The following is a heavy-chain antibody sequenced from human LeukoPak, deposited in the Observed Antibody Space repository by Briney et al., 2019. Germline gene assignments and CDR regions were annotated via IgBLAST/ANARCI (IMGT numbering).Heavy chain of an antibody. J-gene: IGHJ3*02. CDR1: GGTFSSYG. CDR2: IIPIFGTT. V-gene: IGHV1-69*05. D-gene: IGHD3-16*02. Sequence: SVKVSCKASGGTFSSYGISWVRQAPGQGLEWMGGIIPIFGTTNYAQKFQGRVTMTRDMSTSTVYMELSSLRSEDTAVYYCARDIGYRVAFDIWGQGTMVTVSS. CDR3: ARDIGYRVAFDI.